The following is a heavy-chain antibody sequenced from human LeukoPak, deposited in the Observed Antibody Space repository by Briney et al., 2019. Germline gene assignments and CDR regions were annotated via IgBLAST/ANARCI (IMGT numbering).Heavy chain of an antibody. V-gene: IGHV3-30*02. CDR3: AKSAAIAHHYYYYMDV. CDR1: GFTFSSYG. J-gene: IGHJ6*03. D-gene: IGHD2-2*02. Sequence: GGSLRLSCAASGFTFSSYGMHWVRQAPGKGLEWVAFIRYDGSNKYYADSVKGRFTISRDNSKNTLYLQMNSLRAEDTAGYYCAKSAAIAHHYYYYMDVWGKGTTVTVSS. CDR2: IRYDGSNK.